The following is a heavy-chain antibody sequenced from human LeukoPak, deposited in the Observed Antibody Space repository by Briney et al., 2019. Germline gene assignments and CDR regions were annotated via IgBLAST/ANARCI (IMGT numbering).Heavy chain of an antibody. D-gene: IGHD1-26*01. CDR2: IVVGSGNT. V-gene: IGHV1-58*02. CDR1: GSTFTSSA. Sequence: SVKLSCKASGSTFTSSAMQWVRQARGQRLEWIGWIVVGSGNTNYAQKFQERVTITRDMSTSTTYMELSSLRSEDTAVYYCAAAGLGASPFDYWGQGTLVTVSS. CDR3: AAAGLGASPFDY. J-gene: IGHJ4*02.